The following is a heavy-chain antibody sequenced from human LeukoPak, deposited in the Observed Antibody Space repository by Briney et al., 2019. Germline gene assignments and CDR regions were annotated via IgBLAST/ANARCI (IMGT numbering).Heavy chain of an antibody. CDR1: GGSISSYY. Sequence: SETLSLTCTVSGGSISSYYWSWIRQPPGKGLEWIGYIYNSGSTNYNPSLKSRVTISVDTSKNQFSLKLSSVTAADTAVYYCARSIAAAGIEYFDYWGQGTLVTVSS. J-gene: IGHJ4*02. D-gene: IGHD6-13*01. CDR2: IYNSGST. CDR3: ARSIAAAGIEYFDY. V-gene: IGHV4-59*01.